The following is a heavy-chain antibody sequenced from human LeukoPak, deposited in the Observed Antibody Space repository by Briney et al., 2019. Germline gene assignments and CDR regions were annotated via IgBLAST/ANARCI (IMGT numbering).Heavy chain of an antibody. Sequence: GTSVKVSCKASGFTFTSSAVQWVRQARGQRLEWIGWIVVGSGSTNYAQKFQERVTTTRDMSTSTAYMELSSLRSEDTAVYYCAASPDYYDSSGYSYYFDYWGQGTLVTVSS. D-gene: IGHD3-22*01. J-gene: IGHJ4*02. CDR3: AASPDYYDSSGYSYYFDY. CDR1: GFTFTSSA. CDR2: IVVGSGST. V-gene: IGHV1-58*01.